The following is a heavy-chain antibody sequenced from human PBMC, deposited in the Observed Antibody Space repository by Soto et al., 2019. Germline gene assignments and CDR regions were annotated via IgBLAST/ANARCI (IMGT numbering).Heavy chain of an antibody. D-gene: IGHD3-22*01. CDR3: AKDTRYDSSGYYHY. CDR1: GFTFSSYG. V-gene: IGHV3-30*18. J-gene: IGHJ4*02. Sequence: EQLLESGGDLVQPGGSLRLSCAASGFTFSSYGMHWVRQAPGKGLEWVAVISYDGSNKYYADSVKGRFTISRDNSKNTLYLQMNSLRAEDTAVYYCAKDTRYDSSGYYHYWGQGTLVTVSS. CDR2: ISYDGSNK.